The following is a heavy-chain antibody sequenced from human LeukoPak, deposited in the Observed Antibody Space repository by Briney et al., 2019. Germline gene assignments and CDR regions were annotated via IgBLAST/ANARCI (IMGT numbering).Heavy chain of an antibody. CDR2: ISWNSGSI. V-gene: IGHV3-9*01. CDR1: GFTFDDYA. Sequence: PGGSLRLSCAASGFTFDDYAMHWVRQAPGKGLEWVSGISWNSGSIGYADSVKGRFTISRDNAKNSLYLQMNNLRAEDTALYYCAKGLTGTTGYSHFDYWGQGTLVTVSS. CDR3: AKGLTGTTGYSHFDY. J-gene: IGHJ4*02. D-gene: IGHD1-7*01.